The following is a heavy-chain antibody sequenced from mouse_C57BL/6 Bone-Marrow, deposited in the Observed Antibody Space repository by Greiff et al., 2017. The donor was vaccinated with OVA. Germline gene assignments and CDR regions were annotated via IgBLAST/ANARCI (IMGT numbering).Heavy chain of an antibody. CDR1: EYEFPSHD. D-gene: IGHD2-1*01. CDR3: AIYYGNYEWYFDV. J-gene: IGHJ1*03. Sequence: EVQRVESGGGLVQPGESLKLSCESNEYEFPSHDMSWVRKTPEKRLELVAAINSDGGSTYYPDTMERRFIISRDNTKKTLYLQMSSLRSEDTALYYCAIYYGNYEWYFDVWGTGTTVTVSS. CDR2: INSDGGST. V-gene: IGHV5-2*01.